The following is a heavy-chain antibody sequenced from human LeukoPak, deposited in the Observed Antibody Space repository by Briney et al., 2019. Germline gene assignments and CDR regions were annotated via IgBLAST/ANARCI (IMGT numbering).Heavy chain of an antibody. D-gene: IGHD3-22*01. CDR3: AKSNGYGLIDI. J-gene: IGHJ3*02. CDR1: GASFNDYY. V-gene: IGHV4-34*01. Sequence: SETLSLTCAVYGASFNDYYWSWIRQPPGKGLEWMGEINHSGSTNYNPSLKSRVTISLDTSKNHFSLKLSSVTAADTAVYYCAKSNGYGLIDIWGQGTMVTVSS. CDR2: INHSGST.